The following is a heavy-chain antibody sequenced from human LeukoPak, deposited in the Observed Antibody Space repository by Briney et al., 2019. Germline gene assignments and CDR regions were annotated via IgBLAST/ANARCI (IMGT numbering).Heavy chain of an antibody. CDR3: ARSGYCSGVSCYSAVPGKY. CDR2: IYHSGNT. CDR1: GYSITSGYY. V-gene: IGHV4-38-2*02. D-gene: IGHD2-15*01. Sequence: SETLSLTCTVSGYSITSGYYWAWIRQSPGKGLEWIGSIYHSGNTYYNPSLKSRVIILVDTSKNQFSLQLGSVTPTDTAVYYCARSGYCSGVSCYSAVPGKYWGQGALVTVSS. J-gene: IGHJ4*02.